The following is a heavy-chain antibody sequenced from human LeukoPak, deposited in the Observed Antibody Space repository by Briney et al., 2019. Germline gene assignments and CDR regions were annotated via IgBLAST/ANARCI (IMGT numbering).Heavy chain of an antibody. D-gene: IGHD3-10*01. CDR2: ISERGGST. Sequence: GGSLRLSCVVSGVSLSNYAMTWVRQAPGKGLEWVSYISERGGSTTYADSVKGRFTISRDTSLNTLYLQMNNLRAEDTAVYFCAKRGVVIRGILVIGYHQEAYHYDFWGQGVLVTVSS. J-gene: IGHJ4*02. CDR3: AKRGVVIRGILVIGYHQEAYHYDF. V-gene: IGHV3-23*01. CDR1: GVSLSNYA.